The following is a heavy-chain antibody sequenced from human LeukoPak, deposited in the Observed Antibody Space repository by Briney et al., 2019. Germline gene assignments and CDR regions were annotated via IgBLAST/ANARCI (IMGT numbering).Heavy chain of an antibody. Sequence: PSETLSLTCTVSGGSISSSSYYWGWIRQPPGKGLEWIGSIYYSGSTYYNPSLKSRVTISLDTSKNQFSLKLSSVTAADTAVYYCARIHIVVVPAASYAFDPWGQGTLVTVSS. CDR2: IYYSGST. CDR1: GGSISSSSYY. J-gene: IGHJ5*02. V-gene: IGHV4-39*01. CDR3: ARIHIVVVPAASYAFDP. D-gene: IGHD2-2*01.